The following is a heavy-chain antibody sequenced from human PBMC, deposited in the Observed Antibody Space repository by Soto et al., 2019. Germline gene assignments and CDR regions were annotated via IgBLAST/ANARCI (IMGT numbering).Heavy chain of an antibody. D-gene: IGHD6-19*01. CDR1: GYTFTSYG. V-gene: IGHV1-18*01. J-gene: IGHJ3*02. CDR3: ARVRSGWWPHDAFES. CDR2: ISAYNGNT. Sequence: QVPLVQSGAEVKKPGASVKVSCKASGYTFTSYGISWVRQAPGQGLEWMGWISAYNGNTNYAQQLQGRVTMTTDTATSTGYMALRSLRSDDTAVYYCARVRSGWWPHDAFESWGQGTMVTVSS.